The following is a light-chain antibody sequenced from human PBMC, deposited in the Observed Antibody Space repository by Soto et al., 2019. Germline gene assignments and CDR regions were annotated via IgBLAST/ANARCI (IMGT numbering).Light chain of an antibody. CDR1: QSVDIS. J-gene: IGKJ5*01. CDR3: QQRSNLIT. Sequence: EIVLTQSPATLSVSPGERVTLSCRASQSVDISLAWYQQKPGQAPRLLIYDASNRATGIPARFSGSGSGTDFTLTISSLEPEDFAVYYCQQRSNLITFGQGTRLEIK. V-gene: IGKV3-11*01. CDR2: DAS.